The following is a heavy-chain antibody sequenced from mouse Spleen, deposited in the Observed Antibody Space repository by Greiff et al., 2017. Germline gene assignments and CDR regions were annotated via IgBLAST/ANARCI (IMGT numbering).Heavy chain of an antibody. Sequence: EVQLQESGPELVKPGASVKMSCKASGYTFTDYNMHWVKQSHGKSLEWIGYINPNNGGTSYNQKFKGKATLTVNKSSSTAYMELRSLTSEDSAVYYCAREEFITTATAFAYWGQGTLVTVSA. D-gene: IGHD1-2*01. CDR2: INPNNGGT. V-gene: IGHV1-22*01. CDR3: AREEFITTATAFAY. J-gene: IGHJ3*01. CDR1: GYTFTDYN.